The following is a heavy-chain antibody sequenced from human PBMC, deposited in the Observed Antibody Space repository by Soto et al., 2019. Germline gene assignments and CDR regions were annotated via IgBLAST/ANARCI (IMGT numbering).Heavy chain of an antibody. CDR3: ARDRIVGTSYFDY. CDR2: IYSSGTT. J-gene: IGHJ4*02. D-gene: IGHD1-26*01. CDR1: GDSISSFY. Sequence: QVQLQESGPGLVRPSETLSLTCTVSGDSISSFYWSWIRQPAGKGLEWIGRIYSSGTTNYNPSLKGRVSMSVDTAKNQLALGLSSVTAADTAVYYCARDRIVGTSYFDYWGQGTLVPVSS. V-gene: IGHV4-4*07.